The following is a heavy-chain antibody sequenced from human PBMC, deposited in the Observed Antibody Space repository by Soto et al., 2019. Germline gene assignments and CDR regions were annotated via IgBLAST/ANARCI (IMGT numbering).Heavy chain of an antibody. V-gene: IGHV1-8*01. CDR1: GYTFTSYD. CDR2: MNPNSGNT. Sequence: ASVKVSCKASGYTFTSYDINWVRQATGQGLEWMVCMNPNSGNTGYAQKFQGRVTMARNTSISTAYMELSSLRSEATAVYYCARPGLGGFGELLPYYYYYYGMDVWGQGTTVTAP. D-gene: IGHD3-10*01. CDR3: ARPGLGGFGELLPYYYYYYGMDV. J-gene: IGHJ6*02.